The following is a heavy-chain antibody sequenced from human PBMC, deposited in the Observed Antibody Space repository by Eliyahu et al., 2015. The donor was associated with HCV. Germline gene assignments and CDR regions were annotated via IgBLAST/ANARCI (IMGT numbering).Heavy chain of an antibody. CDR1: GXSISVGHX. Sequence: QLQLQESGPGRVKPSETLSLXCTXSGXSISVGHXXGWIRQPPGKGLEYXGSXLYTGNTHYNPALRSRVIISVDTSKNQFSLNLSSVTAADTAVYYCARLGLGSSWFYWGQGTLVTVSS. CDR2: XLYTGNT. J-gene: IGHJ4*02. CDR3: ARLGLGSSWFY. V-gene: IGHV4-38-2*02. D-gene: IGHD6-13*01.